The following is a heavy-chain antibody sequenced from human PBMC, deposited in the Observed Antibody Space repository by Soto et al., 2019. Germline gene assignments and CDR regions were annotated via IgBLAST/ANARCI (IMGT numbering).Heavy chain of an antibody. Sequence: PGGSLRLSCAASGISFSRNAMRWVRQAPGKGLEWVSGISGSGSIGYADSVKGRFTISRDNAKTSLYLQMNSLRVEDTALYYCAKDRGSGSYAANYYYYGMDVWGQGTTVTVSS. D-gene: IGHD3-10*01. CDR3: AKDRGSGSYAANYYYYGMDV. V-gene: IGHV3-9*01. CDR1: GISFSRNA. J-gene: IGHJ6*02. CDR2: ISGSGSI.